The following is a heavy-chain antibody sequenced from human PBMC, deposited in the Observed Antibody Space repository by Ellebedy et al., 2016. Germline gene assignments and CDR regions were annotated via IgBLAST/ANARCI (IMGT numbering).Heavy chain of an antibody. CDR3: RQGHYADL. CDR2: ISAGSDTT. CDR1: GLTFSDFF. J-gene: IGHJ4*02. V-gene: IGHV3-23*01. Sequence: GGSLRLSXAVSGLTFSDFFMSWVRQAPGKGLEWVSTISAGSDTTRLADSVKGRFTISRDSSKNSVYLRMNNLRVEDTAVYYCRQGHYADLWGQGTLVTVSS. D-gene: IGHD4-17*01.